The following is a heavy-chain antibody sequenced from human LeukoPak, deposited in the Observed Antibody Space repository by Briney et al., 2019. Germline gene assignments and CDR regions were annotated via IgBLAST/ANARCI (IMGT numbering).Heavy chain of an antibody. D-gene: IGHD1-1*01. CDR1: GFSFSNSG. CDR3: SKWNGYGDY. V-gene: IGHV3-23*01. Sequence: VKLGGSLRLSCAASGFSFSNSGMSWVRQAPAKGLEWVAGISGGGANTHYADSVKGRFTISRDNSKNTLFLQMNSLRDEDTAIYYCSKWNGYGDYWGQGTLVTVSS. J-gene: IGHJ4*02. CDR2: ISGGGANT.